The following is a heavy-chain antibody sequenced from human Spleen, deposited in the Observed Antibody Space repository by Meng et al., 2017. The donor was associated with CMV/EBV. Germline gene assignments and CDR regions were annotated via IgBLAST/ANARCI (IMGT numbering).Heavy chain of an antibody. J-gene: IGHJ6*02. Sequence: SETLSLTCSVSGDLISSSSYYWGWVRQTPGKGLEWIGSIYYDGSTNYNPSLTGRVTISVEMSKSQLFLRLRSVTAADTAVYYCAREVQDYYGSGTYYNPYYYHGMDVWGQGTTVTVSS. CDR3: AREVQDYYGSGTYYNPYYYHGMDV. CDR2: IYYDGST. V-gene: IGHV4-39*07. D-gene: IGHD3-10*01. CDR1: GDLISSSSYY.